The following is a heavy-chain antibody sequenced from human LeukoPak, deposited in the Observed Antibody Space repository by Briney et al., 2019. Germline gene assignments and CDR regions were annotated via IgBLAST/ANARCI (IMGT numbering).Heavy chain of an antibody. CDR2: VYYSGST. D-gene: IGHD5-12*01. CDR3: AREQRGVATIIDY. Sequence: SQTLSLTCTVSGGSISSGDYYWSWIRQPPGKGLEWIGYVYYSGSTYYNPSLKSRVTISVDTSKNQFSLKLSSVTAADTAVYYCAREQRGVATIIDYWGQGTLVTVSS. V-gene: IGHV4-30-4*01. CDR1: GGSISSGDYY. J-gene: IGHJ4*02.